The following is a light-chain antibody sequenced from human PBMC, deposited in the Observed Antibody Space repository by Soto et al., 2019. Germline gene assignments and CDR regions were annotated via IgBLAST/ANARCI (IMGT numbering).Light chain of an antibody. CDR1: QSVSSN. CDR2: GAS. Sequence: EIVMTQSPATLSVSPGGRATLSCRASQSVSSNLAWYQQKPGQAPRLLIYGASTRATGFPARFSGSGSGTEFTLTISSLQSEDFAVYYCQQLRSYPSTFGGGTKVEIK. J-gene: IGKJ4*01. V-gene: IGKV3-15*01. CDR3: QQLRSYPST.